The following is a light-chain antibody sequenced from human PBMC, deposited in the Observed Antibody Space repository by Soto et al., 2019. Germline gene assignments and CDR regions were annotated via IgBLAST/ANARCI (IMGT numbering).Light chain of an antibody. CDR1: QSISTW. CDR2: QAS. J-gene: IGKJ1*01. Sequence: DIQMTQSPSTLSTSVGDRVTITCRASQSISTWLAWYQHKPGKAPKLLIYQASSLEGGVPSRFSGSGSGTEFTLTISSLQPDDFATYYCQQYITYSRPFGQGTRVETK. CDR3: QQYITYSRP. V-gene: IGKV1-5*03.